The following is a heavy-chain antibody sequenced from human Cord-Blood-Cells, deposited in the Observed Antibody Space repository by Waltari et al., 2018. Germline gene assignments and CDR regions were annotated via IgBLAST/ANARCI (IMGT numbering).Heavy chain of an antibody. CDR1: GYTPPELS. D-gene: IGHD3-3*01. J-gene: IGHJ4*02. V-gene: IGHV1-24*01. CDR2: FDPEDGET. Sequence: QVQLVQSGAEVKKPGASVKVSCKVSGYTPPELSMHGVRTAPGKGLEWMGGFDPEDGETIYAQKFQGRVTMTEDTSTDTAYMELSSLRSEDTAVYYCASRPIYDFWSGYFDYWGQGTLVTVSS. CDR3: ASRPIYDFWSGYFDY.